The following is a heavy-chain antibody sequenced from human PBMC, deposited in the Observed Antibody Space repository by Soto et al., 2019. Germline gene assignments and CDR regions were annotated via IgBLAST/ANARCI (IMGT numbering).Heavy chain of an antibody. CDR2: IIPIFGTA. CDR1: GGTFSSYA. D-gene: IGHD6-19*01. J-gene: IGHJ6*02. CDR3: ARDRLVSLSVRYYYYGMDV. Sequence: QVQLVQSGAEVKKPGSSVKVSCKASGGTFSSYAISWVRQAPGQGLEWMGGIIPIFGTANYAQKFQGRVTITADESTSTAYMELSSLRSEDTAVYYCARDRLVSLSVRYYYYGMDVWGQGTTVTVSS. V-gene: IGHV1-69*12.